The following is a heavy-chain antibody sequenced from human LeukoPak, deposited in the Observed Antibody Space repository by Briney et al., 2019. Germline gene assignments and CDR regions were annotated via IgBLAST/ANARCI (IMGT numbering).Heavy chain of an antibody. CDR2: ISSNGGST. CDR3: ARERQGATYCGGDCYSRGLGY. CDR1: GFTFSSYA. Sequence: GGSLRLSCAASGFTFSSYAMHWVRQAPGKGLEYVSAISSNGGSTYYANSVKGRFTISRDNSKNTLYLQMGSLRAEDMAVYYCARERQGATYCGGDCYSRGLGYWGQGTLVTVSS. J-gene: IGHJ4*02. V-gene: IGHV3-64*01. D-gene: IGHD2-21*02.